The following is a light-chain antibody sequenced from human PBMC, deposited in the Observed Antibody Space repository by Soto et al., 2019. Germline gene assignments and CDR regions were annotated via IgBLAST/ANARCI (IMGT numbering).Light chain of an antibody. V-gene: IGKV1-5*01. CDR1: QSISSW. Sequence: DIQMTQSPSTLSASVGDRVTITCRASQSISSWLAWYQQKPGKAPKLLIYDASSLESGVPSRFNGSGSGTEFTLTISSLQPDDVATYYCQQYNSYSFGQGTKVEIK. J-gene: IGKJ1*01. CDR2: DAS. CDR3: QQYNSYS.